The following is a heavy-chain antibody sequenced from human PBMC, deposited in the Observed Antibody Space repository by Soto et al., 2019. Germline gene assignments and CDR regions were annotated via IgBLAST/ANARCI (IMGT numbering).Heavy chain of an antibody. Sequence: SETLSLTCPVSGGSIISSGYYWGWIRQPPGKGLEWIGSIYYTGSTYYNPSLKSRVTISVDTSKNQFSLRLSSVTAADTAVYYCARLIYSYGEAYFDYWGQGTLVTVSS. D-gene: IGHD5-18*01. CDR2: IYYTGST. J-gene: IGHJ4*02. CDR3: ARLIYSYGEAYFDY. V-gene: IGHV4-39*01. CDR1: GGSIISSGYY.